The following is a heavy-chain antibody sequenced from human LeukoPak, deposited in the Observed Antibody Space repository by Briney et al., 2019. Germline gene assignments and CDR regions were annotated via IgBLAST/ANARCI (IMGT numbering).Heavy chain of an antibody. CDR1: GGSISSYY. CDR3: AGSTVTTYQDAFDI. CDR2: IYSSGST. V-gene: IGHV4-4*07. Sequence: SETLTLTCTVSGGSISSYYWSWIRQPAGKGLEWIGRIYSSGSTNYNPSLKSRVTMSVDTSKNQFSLKLSSVTAADTAVYYCAGSTVTTYQDAFDIWGQGTMVTVSS. D-gene: IGHD4-17*01. J-gene: IGHJ3*02.